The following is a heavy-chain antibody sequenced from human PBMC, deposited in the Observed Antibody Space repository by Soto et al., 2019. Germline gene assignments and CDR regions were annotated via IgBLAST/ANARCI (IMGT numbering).Heavy chain of an antibody. Sequence: QVQLQESGPALVKPSETLSLTCNVSGVSLKTYNWSWIRKLPGKGLEWIGYIYHSGSTNYNPSLQSRATISVDTSKNQFSLRLSSVKPADTAVYYCARVIRAVGVPFDLWGQGTLVPVSS. CDR2: IYHSGST. V-gene: IGHV4-59*01. J-gene: IGHJ4*02. CDR3: ARVIRAVGVPFDL. D-gene: IGHD2-8*01. CDR1: GVSLKTYN.